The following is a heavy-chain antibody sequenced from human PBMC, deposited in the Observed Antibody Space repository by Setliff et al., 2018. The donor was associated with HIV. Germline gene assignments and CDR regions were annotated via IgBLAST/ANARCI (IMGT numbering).Heavy chain of an antibody. Sequence: SETLSLTCSVSGDSVSSVNYYWSWIRQPPGKGLEWIGYIYYSGSTNYNPSLKSRVTISVDTSENQFSLKMSSVTAADTAVYYCARDGYSSSWYVISGSFDYWGQGILVTVSS. CDR3: ARDGYSSSWYVISGSFDY. CDR2: IYYSGST. V-gene: IGHV4-61*01. D-gene: IGHD6-13*01. CDR1: GDSVSSVNYY. J-gene: IGHJ4*02.